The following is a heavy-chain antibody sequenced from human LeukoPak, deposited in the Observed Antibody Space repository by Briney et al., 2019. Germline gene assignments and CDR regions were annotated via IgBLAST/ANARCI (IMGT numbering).Heavy chain of an antibody. D-gene: IGHD6-25*01. Sequence: GGSLRLSCAASGFTFSSYAMSWVRQAPGKGLEWVSVISGSGGSTYYADSVKGQFTISRDNSKNTLYLQMNSLRAEDTAVYYCAKDRAAHYFDYWGQGTLVTVSS. CDR3: AKDRAAHYFDY. V-gene: IGHV3-23*01. J-gene: IGHJ4*02. CDR2: ISGSGGST. CDR1: GFTFSSYA.